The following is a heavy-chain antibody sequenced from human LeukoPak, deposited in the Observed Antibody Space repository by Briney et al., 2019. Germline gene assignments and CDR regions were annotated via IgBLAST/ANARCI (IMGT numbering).Heavy chain of an antibody. CDR3: ARDGYSSGSDY. CDR1: GYTFSSYG. V-gene: IGHV3-33*01. D-gene: IGHD6-19*01. J-gene: IGHJ4*02. CDR2: IWYDGSNK. Sequence: GGSLRLSCAASGYTFSSYGLHWVSQAPGKGLEWVAVIWYDGSNKYYADSVKGRFTISRDNSKNTLYLQMNSLRAEDTAVYYCARDGYSSGSDYWGQGTLVTVSS.